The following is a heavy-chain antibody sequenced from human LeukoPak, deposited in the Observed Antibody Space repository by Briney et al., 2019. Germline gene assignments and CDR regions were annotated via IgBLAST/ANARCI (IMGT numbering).Heavy chain of an antibody. D-gene: IGHD3-22*01. J-gene: IGHJ4*02. CDR3: GKDRPNYYDSSGHYYRRNGDY. V-gene: IGHV3-33*06. Sequence: SGRSLRLSCAASGFTFSSYGMHWVRQAPGKGLEWVAVIWYDGSNKYYADSVKGRFTISRDNSKNTLYLQMNSLRAEDTAVYYCGKDRPNYYDSSGHYYRRNGDYWGQGTQVTVSS. CDR2: IWYDGSNK. CDR1: GFTFSSYG.